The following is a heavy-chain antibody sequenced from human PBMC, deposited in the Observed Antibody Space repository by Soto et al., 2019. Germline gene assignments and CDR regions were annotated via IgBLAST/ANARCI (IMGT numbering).Heavy chain of an antibody. Sequence: GGSLRLSCAASGFTFSSYAMSWVRQAPGKGLEWVSAISGSGGSTYYADSVKGRFTISRDNSKNTLYLQMNSLRAEDTAVYYCAKDDRMGRDXSSWEELIYYYYYGMDVWGQGTTVTVSS. CDR2: ISGSGGST. D-gene: IGHD6-13*01. J-gene: IGHJ6*02. CDR1: GFTFSSYA. V-gene: IGHV3-23*01. CDR3: AKDDRMGRDXSSWEELIYYYYYGMDV.